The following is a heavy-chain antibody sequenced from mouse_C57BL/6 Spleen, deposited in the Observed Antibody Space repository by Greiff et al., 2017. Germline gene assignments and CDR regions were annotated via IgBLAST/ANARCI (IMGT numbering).Heavy chain of an antibody. Sequence: QVQLQQPGAELVKPGASVKMSCKASGYTFTSYWITWVKQRPGQGLEWIGDIYPGSGSTNYNEKFKSKATLTVDTSSSTAYMQLSSLTSEDSAVYYWARWDYYGSSYDWYFDVWGTGTTVTVSS. V-gene: IGHV1-55*01. J-gene: IGHJ1*03. D-gene: IGHD1-1*01. CDR2: IYPGSGST. CDR3: ARWDYYGSSYDWYFDV. CDR1: GYTFTSYW.